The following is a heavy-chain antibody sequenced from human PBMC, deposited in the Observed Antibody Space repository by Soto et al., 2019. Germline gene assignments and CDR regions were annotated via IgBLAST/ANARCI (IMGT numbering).Heavy chain of an antibody. CDR3: ARERSVTEYYYYYMDV. V-gene: IGHV4-59*01. Sequence: SETLSLTCTVSGGSISSYYWSWIRQPPGKGLEWIGYIYYSGSTNYNPSLKSRVTISVDTSKNQFSLKLSSVTAADTAVYYCARERSVTEYYYYYMDVWGKGPRSPSP. J-gene: IGHJ6*03. CDR2: IYYSGST. CDR1: GGSISSYY. D-gene: IGHD1-26*01.